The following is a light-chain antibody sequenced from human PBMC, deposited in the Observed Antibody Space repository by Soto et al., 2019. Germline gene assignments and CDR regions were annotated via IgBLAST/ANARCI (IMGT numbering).Light chain of an antibody. Sequence: QSVLAQPASVSGSPVQSITISCTGTSSDVGGYNYVSWYQQHPGKSPKLMIYEVSNRPSGVSNRFSGSKSGNTASLTISGLQDEDEDDYYCSPYTSGSXPYVLGAGTKVXV. CDR2: EVS. V-gene: IGLV2-14*01. CDR3: SPYTSGSXPYV. J-gene: IGLJ1*01. CDR1: SSDVGGYNY.